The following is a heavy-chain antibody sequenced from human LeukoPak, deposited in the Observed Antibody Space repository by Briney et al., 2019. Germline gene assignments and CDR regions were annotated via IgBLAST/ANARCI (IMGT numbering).Heavy chain of an antibody. D-gene: IGHD6-13*01. J-gene: IGHJ6*03. V-gene: IGHV3-7*01. CDR2: IKQDGSEK. CDR1: GFTFSSYW. Sequence: GGSLRLSCAASGFTFSSYWMSWVRQAPGKGLEGVANIKQDGSEKYYVDSVKGRFTISRDNAKNSLYLQMNSLRAEDTAVYYCARRVTGSSWYFGYYYYMDVWGKGTTVTVSS. CDR3: ARRVTGSSWYFGYYYYMDV.